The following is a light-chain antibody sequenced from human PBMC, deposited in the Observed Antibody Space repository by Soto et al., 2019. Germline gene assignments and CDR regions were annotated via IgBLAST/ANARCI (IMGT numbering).Light chain of an antibody. J-gene: IGKJ2*01. Sequence: DIVMTQTPLSSPVTLGQPASISCRSSQSLVHSDGNTYLSCLQQRPGQPPRLLIFKIFNRFTGVPDRFSGSGAGPDFTLKISRGEAGEVWHYYCTHATQFPHTIGQGTKLEIK. CDR3: THATQFPHT. CDR1: QSLVHSDGNTY. V-gene: IGKV2-24*01. CDR2: KIF.